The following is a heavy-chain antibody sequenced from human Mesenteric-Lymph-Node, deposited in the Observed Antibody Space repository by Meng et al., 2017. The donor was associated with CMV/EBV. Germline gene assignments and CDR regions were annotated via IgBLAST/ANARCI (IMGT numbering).Heavy chain of an antibody. J-gene: IGHJ4*02. Sequence: SGPTLVKPTQTLTLTCTFSGFSLSTSGMRASWIRQPPGKGLEWIGNIYYSGSTNYNPSLKSRVTISVDTSKNQFSLKLSSVTAADTAVYYCARERGDVPLFDYWGQGTLVTVSS. CDR3: ARERGDVPLFDY. D-gene: IGHD2-21*01. CDR2: IYYSGST. V-gene: IGHV4-61*08. CDR1: GFSLSTSGMR.